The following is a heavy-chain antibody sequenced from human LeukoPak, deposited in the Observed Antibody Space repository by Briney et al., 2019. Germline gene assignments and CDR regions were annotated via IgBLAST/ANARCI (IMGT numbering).Heavy chain of an antibody. CDR3: ARVSIMTLWFGEYLH. J-gene: IGHJ1*01. CDR2: ISAYNGNT. D-gene: IGHD3-10*01. Sequence: PGASVKVSCKASGYTFTNYYMHWVRQAPGQGLEWMGWISAYNGNTNYAQKLQGRVTMTTDTSTSTAYMELRSLRSDDTAVYYCARVSIMTLWFGEYLHWGQGTLVTVSS. V-gene: IGHV1-18*04. CDR1: GYTFTNYY.